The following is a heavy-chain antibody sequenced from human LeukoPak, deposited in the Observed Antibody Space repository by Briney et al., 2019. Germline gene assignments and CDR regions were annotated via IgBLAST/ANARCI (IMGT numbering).Heavy chain of an antibody. CDR2: ISWNSGSI. V-gene: IGHV3-9*01. J-gene: IGHJ5*02. D-gene: IGHD1-26*01. CDR1: GFTFDDYA. Sequence: GGSLRLSCAASGFTFDDYAMHWVRQAPGKGLEWVSGISWNSGSIGYADSVKGRFTISRDNAKNSLYLQMNSLRAEDTALYYCAPTGIVGATPTWGQGTLVTVSS. CDR3: APTGIVGATPT.